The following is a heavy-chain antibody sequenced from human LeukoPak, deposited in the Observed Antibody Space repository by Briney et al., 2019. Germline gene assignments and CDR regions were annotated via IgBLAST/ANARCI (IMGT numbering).Heavy chain of an antibody. CDR2: IKQDGSEM. D-gene: IGHD3-16*01. V-gene: IGHV3-7*03. Sequence: PGGSLRLSCAASGFTFRSYWMSWVRQAPGKGLEWVANIKQDGSEMYYVDSVKGRFTISRDNAKNSLYLQLNSLRAEDTAVYYCARDMPFGGHWGQGTLVTVSS. CDR1: GFTFRSYW. J-gene: IGHJ4*02. CDR3: ARDMPFGGH.